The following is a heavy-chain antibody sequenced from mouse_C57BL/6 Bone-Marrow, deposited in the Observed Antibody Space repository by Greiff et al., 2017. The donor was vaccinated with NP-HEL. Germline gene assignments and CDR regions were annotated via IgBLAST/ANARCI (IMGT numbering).Heavy chain of an antibody. CDR1: GFTFSDFY. CDR2: SRNKANDYTT. CDR3: ARVSTTVVATYWYFDV. D-gene: IGHD1-1*01. V-gene: IGHV7-1*01. J-gene: IGHJ1*03. Sequence: EVKVVESGGGLVQSGRSLRLSCATSGFTFSDFYMEWVRHAPGKGLEWIAASRNKANDYTTEYSASLKGRFIVSRDTSQSILYLQMNALRAEDTAIYYCARVSTTVVATYWYFDVWGTGTTVTVSS.